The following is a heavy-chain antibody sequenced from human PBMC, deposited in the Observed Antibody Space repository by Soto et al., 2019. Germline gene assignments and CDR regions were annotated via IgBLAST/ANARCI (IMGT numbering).Heavy chain of an antibody. V-gene: IGHV3-23*01. CDR3: AKDKYCSGGSCYPGAFDI. D-gene: IGHD2-15*01. CDR2: ISGSGGST. CDR1: GFTFSSYA. Sequence: GGSLRLSCAASGFTFSSYAMSWVRQAPGKGLERVSAISGSGGSTYYADSVKGRFNISRDNSKNTLYLQMNSLRAEDTAVYYCAKDKYCSGGSCYPGAFDIWGQGTMVTVSS. J-gene: IGHJ3*02.